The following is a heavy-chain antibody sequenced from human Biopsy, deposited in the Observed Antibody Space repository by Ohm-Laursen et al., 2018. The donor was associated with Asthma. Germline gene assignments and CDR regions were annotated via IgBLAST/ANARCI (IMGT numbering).Heavy chain of an antibody. CDR1: GYTFNGYY. CDR2: INPNSGGT. J-gene: IGHJ6*02. CDR3: ARELLDIVAFDYYYYGMDV. V-gene: IGHV1-2*06. Sequence: GASVKVSCKASGYTFNGYYMHWVRQAPGQGLEWMGRINPNSGGTNYAQKFQGRVTMTRDTSISTAYMELSSLRSDDTAVYYCARELLDIVAFDYYYYGMDVWGQGTTVTVSS. D-gene: IGHD5-12*01.